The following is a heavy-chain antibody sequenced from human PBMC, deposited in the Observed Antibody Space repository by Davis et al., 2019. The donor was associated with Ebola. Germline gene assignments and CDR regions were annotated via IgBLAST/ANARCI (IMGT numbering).Heavy chain of an antibody. Sequence: GESLKISCVTSGFTFSSSAMNWVRQAPGMGLEWVSTISGSGGSTYYGESVKGRFTISRDNSKNTLYLQMNSLRVDDTAVYYCARDPYYYDSSGYYFNDAFDIWGQGTMVTVSS. V-gene: IGHV3-23*01. D-gene: IGHD3-22*01. CDR3: ARDPYYYDSSGYYFNDAFDI. CDR1: GFTFSSSA. CDR2: ISGSGGST. J-gene: IGHJ3*02.